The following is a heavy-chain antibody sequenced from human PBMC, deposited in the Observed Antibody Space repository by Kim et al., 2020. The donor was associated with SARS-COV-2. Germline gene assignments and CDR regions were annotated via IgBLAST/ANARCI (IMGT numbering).Heavy chain of an antibody. V-gene: IGHV2-70*11. Sequence: SGPTLVNPTQTLTLTCTFSGFSLSTSGMCVNWIRQPPGKALEWLARIDWDDDKYYNTSLKTRLTISKDTSRNQVVLIMTNMDPVDTATYYCARIRGTGTTRSQSYRYYMDVWGKETTVTVSS. J-gene: IGHJ6*03. CDR2: IDWDDDK. CDR1: GFSLSTSGMC. D-gene: IGHD1-7*01. CDR3: ARIRGTGTTRSQSYRYYMDV.